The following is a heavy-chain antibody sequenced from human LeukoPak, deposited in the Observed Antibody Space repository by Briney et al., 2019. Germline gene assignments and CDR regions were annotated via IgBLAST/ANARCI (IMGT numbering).Heavy chain of an antibody. CDR3: ARDRGQQLATYYYGMDV. CDR2: IKQDGSEK. J-gene: IGHJ6*02. V-gene: IGHV3-7*01. D-gene: IGHD6-13*01. Sequence: QAGGSLRLSCAASGFTFSSYWMSWVRQAPGKGLEWVANIKQDGSEKYYVDSVKGRFTISRDNAKNSLYLQMNSLRAEDTAVYYCARDRGQQLATYYYGMDVWGQGTTVTVS. CDR1: GFTFSSYW.